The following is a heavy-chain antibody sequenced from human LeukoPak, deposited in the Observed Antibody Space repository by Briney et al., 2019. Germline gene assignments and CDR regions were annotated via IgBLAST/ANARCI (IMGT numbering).Heavy chain of an antibody. J-gene: IGHJ6*03. CDR2: INPKTGGT. D-gene: IGHD1-14*01. CDR3: ARVPGWDYYFYYILDV. V-gene: IGHV1-2*02. Sequence: GASVKVSCKASGYTFTGYLIHWVRQAPGQGLEWMGWINPKTGGTDYAQKFQGRVTLTRATSLSTAYMELTRLRSDDTAVYYCARVPGWDYYFYYILDVWGKGTTVTVSS. CDR1: GYTFTGYL.